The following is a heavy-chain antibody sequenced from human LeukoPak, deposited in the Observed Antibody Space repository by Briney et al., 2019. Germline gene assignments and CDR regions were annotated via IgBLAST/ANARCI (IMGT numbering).Heavy chain of an antibody. CDR2: IYTSGST. V-gene: IGHV4-4*07. CDR1: GGSISSDY. Sequence: SETLSLTCTDSGGSISSDYWSWIRQPAGEGLEWIGRIYTSGSTNYNPSLTSRVTMSVDTSKNQFSLKLSSVTAADTAVYYCARDGLYSSGNHFDYWGQGTLVTVSS. D-gene: IGHD3-22*01. J-gene: IGHJ4*02. CDR3: ARDGLYSSGNHFDY.